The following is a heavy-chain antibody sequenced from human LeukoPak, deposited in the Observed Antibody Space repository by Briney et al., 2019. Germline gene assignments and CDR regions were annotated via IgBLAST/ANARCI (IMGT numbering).Heavy chain of an antibody. D-gene: IGHD3-3*01. CDR3: ASTPNRITIFGVAIDRRNWFDP. Sequence: SSETLSLTCTVSGFSISSGYYWAWIRQPPGKGLEWIGSVYHTGGTYYNPSLKSRVTISVDTSRNQFSLKLSSVTAADTAVYYCASTPNRITIFGVAIDRRNWFDPWGQGTLVTVSS. J-gene: IGHJ5*02. V-gene: IGHV4-38-2*02. CDR2: VYHTGGT. CDR1: GFSISSGYY.